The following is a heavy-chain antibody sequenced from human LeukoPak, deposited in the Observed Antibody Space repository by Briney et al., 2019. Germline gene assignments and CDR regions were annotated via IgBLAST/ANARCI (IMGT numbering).Heavy chain of an antibody. D-gene: IGHD3-3*01. V-gene: IGHV3-7*01. CDR1: GFTVSSNY. Sequence: GGSLRLSCVVSGFTVSSNYMSWVRQAPGKGLEWVASIKHDGSEKYYVDSVRGRFTISRDNTMNSLYLQMSSLRAEDTAVYYCATDRGWRTSGYYLYYFEYWGQGTLVTYSS. CDR2: IKHDGSEK. CDR3: ATDRGWRTSGYYLYYFEY. J-gene: IGHJ4*02.